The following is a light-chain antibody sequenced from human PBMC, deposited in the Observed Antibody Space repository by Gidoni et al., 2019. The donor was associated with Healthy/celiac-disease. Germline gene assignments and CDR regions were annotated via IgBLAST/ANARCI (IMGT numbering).Light chain of an antibody. J-gene: IGKJ1*01. CDR2: WAS. CDR1: QSVLYSSNNKNY. Sequence: DIVMTQSPDSLAVSLGERATINCKSSQSVLYSSNNKNYLAWYQQKPGQPPKLLIYWASTRESGVPDRFSGSGSGTDFTLTISSLQAEDVAVYYCQQYYSTPLRTFGQXTKVEIK. CDR3: QQYYSTPLRT. V-gene: IGKV4-1*01.